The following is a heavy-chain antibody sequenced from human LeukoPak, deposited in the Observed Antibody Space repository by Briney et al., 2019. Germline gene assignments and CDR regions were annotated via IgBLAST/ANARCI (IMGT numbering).Heavy chain of an antibody. CDR2: IFNSGST. J-gene: IGHJ4*02. Sequence: SETLSLTCTVSGGSISSYYWSWIRQPPGKGLEWIGYIFNSGSTNYNPSLKSRVTISLDTSKNQFSLKLSSVTAADTAVYYCARSDIVATIGVWGQGTLVTVSS. CDR3: ARSDIVATIGV. V-gene: IGHV4-59*08. CDR1: GGSISSYY. D-gene: IGHD5-12*01.